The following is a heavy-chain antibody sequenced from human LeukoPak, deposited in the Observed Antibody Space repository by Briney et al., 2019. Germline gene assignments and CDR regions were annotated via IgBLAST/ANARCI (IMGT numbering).Heavy chain of an antibody. CDR1: GGSFSGYY. V-gene: IGHV4-34*01. CDR2: INHSGST. Sequence: SETLSLTCAVYGGSFSGYYWSWIRQPPGKGLEWVGEINHSGSTNYNPSLKSRVTISVDTSKNQFSLKLNSVIAADTAVYYCAGGLFVDYYYMDVWGKGTTVTVSS. J-gene: IGHJ6*03. CDR3: AGGLFVDYYYMDV.